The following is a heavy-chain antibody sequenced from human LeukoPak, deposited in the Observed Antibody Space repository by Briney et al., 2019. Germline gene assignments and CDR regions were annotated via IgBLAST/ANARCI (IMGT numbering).Heavy chain of an antibody. Sequence: ASVKVSCKASGYTFTGYYVHWVRQAPGQGLEWMGWINPNSGGTNYAQKFQGRVTMTRDTSISTAYMELSRLRSDDTAVYYCARVVRPGYSSGWSSDYYYYYGMDVWGQGTTVTVSS. CDR3: ARVVRPGYSSGWSSDYYYYYGMDV. CDR1: GYTFTGYY. J-gene: IGHJ6*02. D-gene: IGHD6-19*01. CDR2: INPNSGGT. V-gene: IGHV1-2*02.